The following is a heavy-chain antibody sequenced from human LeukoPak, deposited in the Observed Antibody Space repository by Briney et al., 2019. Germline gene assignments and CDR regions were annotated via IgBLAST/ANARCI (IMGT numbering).Heavy chain of an antibody. Sequence: GASVKVFCKTSGYVFTGNYIHWVRQAPGQGLEWMGGIIPIFGTANYAQKFQGRVTITADKSTSTAYMELSSLRSEDTAVYYCARGRYYGSGDDGWGQGTLVTVSS. CDR2: IIPIFGTA. CDR1: GYVFTGNY. CDR3: ARGRYYGSGDDG. J-gene: IGHJ4*02. D-gene: IGHD3-10*01. V-gene: IGHV1-69*06.